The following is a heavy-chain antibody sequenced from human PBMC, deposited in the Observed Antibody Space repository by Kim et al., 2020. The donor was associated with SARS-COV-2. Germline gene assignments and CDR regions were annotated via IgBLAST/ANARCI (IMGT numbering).Heavy chain of an antibody. CDR3: ARRIAVAGTRHFDY. Sequence: SPSFQGQVTISVDKSISTAYLQWSSLKASDTAMYYCARRIAVAGTRHFDYWGQGTLVTVSS. D-gene: IGHD6-19*01. V-gene: IGHV5-51*01. J-gene: IGHJ4*02.